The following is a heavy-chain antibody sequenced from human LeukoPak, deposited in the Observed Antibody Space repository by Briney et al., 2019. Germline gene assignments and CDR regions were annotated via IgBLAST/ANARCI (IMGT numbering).Heavy chain of an antibody. Sequence: PSETLSLTCTVSGGSISSYYWSWLRQPPGKGLEWIGYIYYSGSTNYNPSLKSRVTISVDTSKNQFSLKLSSVTAADTAVYYCARNLDYDSSGYGVGYWGQGTLVTVSS. D-gene: IGHD3-22*01. V-gene: IGHV4-59*01. J-gene: IGHJ4*02. CDR2: IYYSGST. CDR3: ARNLDYDSSGYGVGY. CDR1: GGSISSYY.